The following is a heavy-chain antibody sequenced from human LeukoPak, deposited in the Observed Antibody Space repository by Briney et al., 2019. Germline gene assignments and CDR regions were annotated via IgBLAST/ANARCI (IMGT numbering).Heavy chain of an antibody. Sequence: GGSLRLSCAASGFTFSSYAMHWVRQAPGKGLEWVAVISYDGSNKYYADSVKGRFTISRDNSKNTLYLQMNSLRAEDTAVYYCARDFIRIAVAGTLDYWGQGTLVTVSS. D-gene: IGHD6-19*01. CDR1: GFTFSSYA. CDR3: ARDFIRIAVAGTLDY. CDR2: ISYDGSNK. V-gene: IGHV3-30-3*01. J-gene: IGHJ4*02.